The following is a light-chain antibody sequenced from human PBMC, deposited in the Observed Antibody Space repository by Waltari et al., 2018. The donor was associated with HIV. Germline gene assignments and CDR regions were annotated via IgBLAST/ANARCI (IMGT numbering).Light chain of an antibody. CDR2: EVS. Sequence: QSALTPPPSASGSPGQSVTISCTGTSSAVGGYNYVSWYQQHPGKAPNLMMYEVSTRPSGVPDRFSGSKSGNTASLTVSGLQAEDEADYYCNSYAGSNNWVFGGGTKLTVL. J-gene: IGLJ3*02. CDR1: SSAVGGYNY. CDR3: NSYAGSNNWV. V-gene: IGLV2-8*01.